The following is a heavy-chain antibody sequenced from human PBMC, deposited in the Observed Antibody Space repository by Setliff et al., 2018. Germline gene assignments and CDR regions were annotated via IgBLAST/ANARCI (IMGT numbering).Heavy chain of an antibody. Sequence: SETLSLTCTVSGDSINSYPYYWGWIRQPPGKGLEWIGNIYYTGITYYNPSLKSRVTISVDTSKNHFSLKLTSVTAADTAAYYCARGRNVAARLLDSWGRGTLVTVSS. V-gene: IGHV4-39*07. J-gene: IGHJ4*02. CDR3: ARGRNVAARLLDS. CDR2: IYYTGIT. CDR1: GDSINSYPYY. D-gene: IGHD6-6*01.